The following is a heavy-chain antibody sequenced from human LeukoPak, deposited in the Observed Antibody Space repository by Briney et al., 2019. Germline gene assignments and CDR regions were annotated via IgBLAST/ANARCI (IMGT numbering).Heavy chain of an antibody. D-gene: IGHD6-19*01. CDR3: ARGRLAVARRNTIFDY. CDR1: GGSISNYY. CDR2: IYYSGST. J-gene: IGHJ4*02. Sequence: SETLSLTCTVSGGSISNYYWSWIRQPPGKGLEWIGYIYYSGSTNYNPSLKSRVTISVDTSKNQFSLKLSSVTAADTAVYYCARGRLAVARRNTIFDYWGQGTLVTVSS. V-gene: IGHV4-59*12.